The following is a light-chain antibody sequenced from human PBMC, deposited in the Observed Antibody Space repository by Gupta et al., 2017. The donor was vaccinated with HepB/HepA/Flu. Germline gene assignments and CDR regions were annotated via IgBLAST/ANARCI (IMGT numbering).Light chain of an antibody. Sequence: SYVLTQPPSVSVAPGKTARITCWGNNIGSKSVHWYQQKPGQAPVLVVYDDSDRPSGIPERFSGSNSGNTATLTISRVEAGDEDDDYCQVWDSSSDNPLYVFGTGTKVTVL. CDR1: NIGSKS. V-gene: IGLV3-21*03. CDR2: DDS. CDR3: QVWDSSSDNPLYV. J-gene: IGLJ1*01.